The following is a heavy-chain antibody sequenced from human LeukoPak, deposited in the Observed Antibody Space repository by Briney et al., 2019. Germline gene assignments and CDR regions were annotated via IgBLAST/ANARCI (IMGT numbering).Heavy chain of an antibody. Sequence: GSLRLSCVGSGFTFRSHAMSWVRQAPEKGLEFVSGIYENGGTTYYADSVKGRFSISRDNAKNSLYLQMNSLTDEDTAVYYCAREPPGNYDSSGHYYAYFDCWGQGTLVTVSS. CDR1: GFTFRSHA. CDR2: IYENGGTT. J-gene: IGHJ4*02. V-gene: IGHV3-23*01. D-gene: IGHD3-22*01. CDR3: AREPPGNYDSSGHYYAYFDC.